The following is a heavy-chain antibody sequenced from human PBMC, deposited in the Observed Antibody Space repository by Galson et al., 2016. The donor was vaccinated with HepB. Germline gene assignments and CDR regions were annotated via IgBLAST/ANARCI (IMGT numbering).Heavy chain of an antibody. CDR1: GFIFSTHG. CDR3: VTDQAFGN. V-gene: IGHV3-30*03. CDR2: VSYTGSNK. D-gene: IGHD3-10*01. J-gene: IGHJ4*02. Sequence: SLRLSCAVPGFIFSTHGMHWVCQAPGKGLEWVAVVSYTGSNKWYSASVKGRFTISKGNSNNTLYLQMNSLRPEDTAVYYCVTDQAFGNWGQGTLVTVS.